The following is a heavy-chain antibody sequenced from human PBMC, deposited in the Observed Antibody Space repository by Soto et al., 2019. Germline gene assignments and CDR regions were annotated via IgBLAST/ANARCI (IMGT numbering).Heavy chain of an antibody. CDR3: ARDALAVAGYYYYYYGMDV. CDR2: INPNSGGT. D-gene: IGHD6-19*01. CDR1: GYTFTGYY. J-gene: IGHJ6*02. V-gene: IGHV1-2*04. Sequence: ASVKVSCKASGYTFTGYYMHWVRQAPGQGLEWMGWINPNSGGTNYAQKFQGWVTMTRDTSISTAYMVLSRLRSDDTAVYYCARDALAVAGYYYYYYGMDVWGQGTTVTVSS.